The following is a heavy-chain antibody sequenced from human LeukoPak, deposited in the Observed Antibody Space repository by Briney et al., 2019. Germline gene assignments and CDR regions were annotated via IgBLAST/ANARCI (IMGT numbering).Heavy chain of an antibody. J-gene: IGHJ6*02. CDR3: ATLQQLGYCSSTSCYGAGYYYYYGMDV. CDR1: GFTFSSYG. V-gene: IGHV3-30*03. CDR2: ISYDGSNK. D-gene: IGHD2-2*01. Sequence: GRSLRLSCAASGFTFSSYGMHWVRQAPGKGLEWVAVISYDGSNKYYADSVKGRFTISRDNSKNTLYLQMNSLRAEDTAVYYCATLQQLGYCSSTSCYGAGYYYYYGMDVWGQGTTVTVSS.